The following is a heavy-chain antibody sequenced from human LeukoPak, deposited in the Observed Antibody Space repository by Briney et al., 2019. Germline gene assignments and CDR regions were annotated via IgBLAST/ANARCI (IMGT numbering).Heavy chain of an antibody. V-gene: IGHV4-31*03. J-gene: IGHJ4*02. CDR1: GGSISSGGYY. Sequence: SQTLSLTCTVSGGSISSGGYYWSWLRQHPGKGLEWFGYIYYSGSTYYTPSLKSRVTISVHTSKNQFSLKLSSVTAADTAVYYCARRTHSSSLTYWGQGALVTVSS. CDR2: IYYSGST. CDR3: ARRTHSSSLTY. D-gene: IGHD6-13*01.